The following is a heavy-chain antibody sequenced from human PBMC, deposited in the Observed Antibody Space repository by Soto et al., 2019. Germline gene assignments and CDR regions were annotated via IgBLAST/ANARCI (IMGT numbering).Heavy chain of an antibody. CDR2: LNPKTGVT. CDR1: GYIFTDYY. CDR3: ATVRAYLYMDV. J-gene: IGHJ6*02. V-gene: IGHV1-2*02. Sequence: ASVKVSCKASGYIFTDYYIHWVRQAPGQGLEWMGWLNPKTGVTDYAQGFQGRVTMTRDSSTTTAYMELSSLRSDDTAVYFCATVRAYLYMDVWGQGTTVTVSS.